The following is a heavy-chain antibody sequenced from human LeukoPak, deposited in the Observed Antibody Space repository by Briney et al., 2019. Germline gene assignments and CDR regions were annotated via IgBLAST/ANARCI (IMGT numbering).Heavy chain of an antibody. CDR2: ISYDGSIP. D-gene: IGHD3-22*01. J-gene: IGHJ3*02. Sequence: GGSLRLSCAASGFTFDSYAMHWVRQAPGKGLEWVAVISYDGSIPYYADSVKGRFTISRDNAKNTLYLQMNSLRAEDTAVYYCARVDDSLVAFDIWGQGTMVTVSS. CDR3: ARVDDSLVAFDI. CDR1: GFTFDSYA. V-gene: IGHV3-30*04.